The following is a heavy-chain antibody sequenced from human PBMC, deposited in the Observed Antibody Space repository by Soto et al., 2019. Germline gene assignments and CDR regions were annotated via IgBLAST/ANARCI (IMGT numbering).Heavy chain of an antibody. J-gene: IGHJ4*02. CDR1: GYTFTSYD. D-gene: IGHD1-26*01. CDR3: AALSNSARYIDF. Sequence: ASVKVSCKASGYTFTSYDINWVRQATGQGLEWMGWMNPNSGNTGYAQKFQGRVTMTRNTSISTAYMELSSLRSEDTAVYYCAALSNSARYIDFWGRGTLVTVS. V-gene: IGHV1-8*01. CDR2: MNPNSGNT.